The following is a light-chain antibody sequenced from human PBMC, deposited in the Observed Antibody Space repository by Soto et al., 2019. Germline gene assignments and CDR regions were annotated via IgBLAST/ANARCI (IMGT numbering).Light chain of an antibody. CDR1: QSVSSNF. V-gene: IGKV3-20*01. J-gene: IGKJ1*01. Sequence: EIVLTQSPGTLSLSPGQRATLSCRASQSVSSNFLAWYQQKPGQAPRLLIFDASNRATGIPDRFSGSGSGTDFTLTISRLEPEDFAVYPCQQYGSFPRTLGQGTKVDSK. CDR3: QQYGSFPRT. CDR2: DAS.